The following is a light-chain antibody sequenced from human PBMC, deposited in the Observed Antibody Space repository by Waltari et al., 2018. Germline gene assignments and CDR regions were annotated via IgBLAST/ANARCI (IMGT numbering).Light chain of an antibody. J-gene: IGLJ2*01. V-gene: IGLV2-11*01. CDR2: DFR. CDR1: KSDVGAYDS. CDR3: CSYAGNYIMI. Sequence: QSVLTPPRSVSGSRGQSVTISCPGNKSDVGAYDSVSWYQHHPGKVPKPMIYDFRRRPSGVPPRFSGSKSGNSASLTISGLQTEDEADYYCCSYAGNYIMIFGGGTKVTVL.